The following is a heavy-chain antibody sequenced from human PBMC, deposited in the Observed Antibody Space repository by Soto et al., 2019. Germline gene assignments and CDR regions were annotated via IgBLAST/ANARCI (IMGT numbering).Heavy chain of an antibody. Sequence: QVQLAQSGAEERKPGASVKVSCEATGYTFTAYAMHWVRQAPGQRLEWMGWINPANGNTKYSQKFQARLTITSDTSANTVYMELNSLTSEDTAMYNCTRSAISPYGGLIGPFDYWGQGNLVTVSS. D-gene: IGHD3-16*02. CDR1: GYTFTAYA. V-gene: IGHV1-3*05. CDR3: TRSAISPYGGLIGPFDY. J-gene: IGHJ4*02. CDR2: INPANGNT.